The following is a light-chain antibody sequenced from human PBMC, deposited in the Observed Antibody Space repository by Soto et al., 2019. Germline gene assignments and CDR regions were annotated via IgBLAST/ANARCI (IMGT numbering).Light chain of an antibody. V-gene: IGKV3-20*01. CDR3: QQFSGSVT. CDR2: GAS. CDR1: QSVRSTY. Sequence: EVVLTQSPGTLSLSPGERATLSCRASQSVRSTYLAWYQQKPGQAPRLLIYGASKRQRGVPDRFGGGGSETDFTLTISSLEPEDFAVYYCQQFSGSVTFGGGTRVDIK. J-gene: IGKJ4*01.